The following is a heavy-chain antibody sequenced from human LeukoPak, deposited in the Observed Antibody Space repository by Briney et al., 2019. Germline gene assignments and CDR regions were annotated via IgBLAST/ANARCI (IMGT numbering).Heavy chain of an antibody. CDR2: INHSGST. V-gene: IGHV4-34*01. Sequence: SETLSLACAVYGGSFSGYYWSWIRQPPGKGLEWIGEINHSGSTNYNPSLKSRVTISVDTSKNQFSLKLSSVTAADTAVYYCARERRPTYYDFWSGYYIWGQGTLVTVSS. CDR3: ARERRPTYYDFWSGYYI. CDR1: GGSFSGYY. J-gene: IGHJ4*02. D-gene: IGHD3-3*01.